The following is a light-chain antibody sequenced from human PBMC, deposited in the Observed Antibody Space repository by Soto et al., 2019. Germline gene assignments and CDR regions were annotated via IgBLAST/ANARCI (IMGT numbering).Light chain of an antibody. CDR1: SSNIGTNT. CDR2: NNN. Sequence: QSLLTQPPSASGTHGQRVTLSCSGSSSNIGTNTVNWYLQPPGTAPKLLIYNNNQRPSGVPERFSGSKSGTSASLAISGLQSEDEADYYCAAWDDSLNGFYVFGSGTKVTVL. CDR3: AAWDDSLNGFYV. J-gene: IGLJ1*01. V-gene: IGLV1-44*01.